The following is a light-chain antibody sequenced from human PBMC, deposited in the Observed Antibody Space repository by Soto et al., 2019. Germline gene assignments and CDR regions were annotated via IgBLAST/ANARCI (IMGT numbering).Light chain of an antibody. CDR3: SSYTSSSTYV. CDR2: EVS. V-gene: IGLV2-14*01. J-gene: IGLJ1*01. Sequence: QSALTQPASVSGSPGQSITISCTGTSSDVGGYNYVSWYQQHPGKAPKLMIYEVSNRPSGVSHRFSGSKSGNTASLTISGLQAEDEADYYCSSYTSSSTYVFGTGTKATVL. CDR1: SSDVGGYNY.